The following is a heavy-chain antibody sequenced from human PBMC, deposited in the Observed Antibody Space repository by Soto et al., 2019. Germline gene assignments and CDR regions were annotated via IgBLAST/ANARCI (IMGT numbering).Heavy chain of an antibody. Sequence: QVQLVQSGAEVKKPGASVKVSCKASGYTFTNNDINWVRQATGQGREWLGWMNPDNGDTCYAQNFQGRFTMTRDTSISTAYMELSSLTSKDTAVYYCARVGGNWNDDYFDYWGQGTLVTVSS. J-gene: IGHJ4*02. D-gene: IGHD1-1*01. CDR3: ARVGGNWNDDYFDY. CDR2: MNPDNGDT. CDR1: GYTFTNND. V-gene: IGHV1-8*01.